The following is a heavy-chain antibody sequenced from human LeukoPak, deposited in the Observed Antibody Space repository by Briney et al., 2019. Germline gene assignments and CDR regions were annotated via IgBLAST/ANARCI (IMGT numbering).Heavy chain of an antibody. V-gene: IGHV4-61*02. Sequence: TLSLTCTVSGDSISSGDYYWSWIRQPAGKGLEWIGRISSSGSTNYNPSLKSRVAISIDASKNQFSVGLSSVTAADTAVYYCVISTIRKGFDPWGQGTLVTVSS. CDR3: VISTIRKGFDP. J-gene: IGHJ5*02. D-gene: IGHD3-9*01. CDR1: GDSISSGDYY. CDR2: ISSSGST.